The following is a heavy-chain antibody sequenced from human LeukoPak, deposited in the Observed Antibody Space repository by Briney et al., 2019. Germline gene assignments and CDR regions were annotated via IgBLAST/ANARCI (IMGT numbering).Heavy chain of an antibody. J-gene: IGHJ3*02. Sequence: ASVKVSCKASGGTFSSYAISWVRQAPGQRLEWMGIIKPSGTDTKYAQKFQGRVFMTTDTSTSTVYMELSSLKSEGTAVYYCARVRDGYNDAYDIWGQGTMVIVSS. CDR2: IKPSGTDT. D-gene: IGHD5-24*01. CDR1: GGTFSSYA. CDR3: ARVRDGYNDAYDI. V-gene: IGHV1-46*01.